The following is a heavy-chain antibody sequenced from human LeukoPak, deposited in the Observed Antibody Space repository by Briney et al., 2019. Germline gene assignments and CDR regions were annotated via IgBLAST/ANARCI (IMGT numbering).Heavy chain of an antibody. CDR2: ISSSVSTI. Sequence: GGSLRLSCAASGFTFSDYNMSWIRQAPGKGLEWVSYISSSVSTIHYADSVRGRFTMSRDNAKNSLYLQMNSLRAEDTAVYYCARDWYFDLWGRGTLVTVSS. V-gene: IGHV3-11*01. J-gene: IGHJ2*01. CDR1: GFTFSDYN. CDR3: ARDWYFDL.